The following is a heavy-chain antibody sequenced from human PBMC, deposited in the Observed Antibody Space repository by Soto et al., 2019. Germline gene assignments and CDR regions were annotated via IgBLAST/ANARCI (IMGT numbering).Heavy chain of an antibody. Sequence: GESLKISCKGSGYSFTSYWIGWVRQMPGKGLEWMGIIYPGDSDTRYSPSFQGQVTISADKSISTAYLQWSSLKASDTAMYYCPRDAPSAPTGVVATRVAYGMDEGGQGTTVSVPS. V-gene: IGHV5-51*01. CDR1: GYSFTSYW. CDR3: PRDAPSAPTGVVATRVAYGMDE. D-gene: IGHD2-2*01. CDR2: IYPGDSDT. J-gene: IGHJ6*02.